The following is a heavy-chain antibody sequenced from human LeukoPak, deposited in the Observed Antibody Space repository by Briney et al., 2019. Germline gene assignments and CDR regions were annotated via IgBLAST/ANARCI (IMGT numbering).Heavy chain of an antibody. D-gene: IGHD3-9*01. CDR3: TTDGHLSLRYFDWLPPGGFDY. CDR2: IKSKTIGGTT. Sequence: GGSLRLSCAASGFTFSNAWMSWVRQAPGKGLEWVGGIKSKTIGGTTDYAAPVKGRFTISRDDSKNTLYLQMNSLKTEDTAVYYCTTDGHLSLRYFDWLPPGGFDYWGQGTLVTVSS. CDR1: GFTFSNAW. V-gene: IGHV3-15*01. J-gene: IGHJ4*02.